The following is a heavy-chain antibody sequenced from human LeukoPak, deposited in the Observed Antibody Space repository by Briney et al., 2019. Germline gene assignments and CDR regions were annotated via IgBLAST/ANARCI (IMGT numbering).Heavy chain of an antibody. Sequence: GGSLRLSCAASGFTFSSYWMNWVRQAPGKGLEWVASIKQDGSEKYYVDSLKGRFTISRDNAKNSLYLQMNSLRAEDTAVYYCARDWGRARLVKWYYFDYWGQGTLVTVSS. V-gene: IGHV3-7*03. D-gene: IGHD3-16*01. CDR3: ARDWGRARLVKWYYFDY. CDR1: GFTFSSYW. J-gene: IGHJ4*02. CDR2: IKQDGSEK.